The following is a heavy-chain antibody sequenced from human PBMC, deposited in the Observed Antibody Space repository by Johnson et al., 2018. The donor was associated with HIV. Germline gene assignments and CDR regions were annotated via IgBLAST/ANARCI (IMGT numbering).Heavy chain of an antibody. CDR2: ISYDGSNK. Sequence: VQLVESGGGLVQPGGSLRLSCAASGSTFSSFAMSSVRQTPGQGLEWVAVISYDGSNKYYADSVKGRFTISRDNSKNTLYLQMNSLRAEDTAVYYCAKIPADSSGTRSAFDIWGQGTMVTVSS. D-gene: IGHD3-22*01. V-gene: IGHV3-30*18. CDR3: AKIPADSSGTRSAFDI. CDR1: GSTFSSFA. J-gene: IGHJ3*02.